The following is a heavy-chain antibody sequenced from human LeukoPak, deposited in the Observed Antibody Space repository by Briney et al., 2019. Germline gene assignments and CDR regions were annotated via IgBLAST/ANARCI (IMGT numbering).Heavy chain of an antibody. CDR2: MNPNSGNT. CDR3: ARCGYGNYYYYYMDV. CDR1: GYTFTSYH. D-gene: IGHD3-22*01. Sequence: ASVKVSCKASGYTFTSYHINWVRQATGQGLEWMGWMNPNSGNTGYAQKFQARVTMTRNTSISTAYMELSSLRSEDTAVYYCARCGYGNYYYYYMDVWGKGTTVTVSS. V-gene: IGHV1-8*01. J-gene: IGHJ6*03.